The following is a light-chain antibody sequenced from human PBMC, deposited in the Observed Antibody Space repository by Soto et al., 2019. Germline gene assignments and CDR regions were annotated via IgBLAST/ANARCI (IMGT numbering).Light chain of an antibody. J-gene: IGKJ4*01. CDR3: QQYGSAPPIT. V-gene: IGKV3-20*01. CDR1: QSVNNRY. Sequence: EIVLTQSPGTLSLSPGERATLSCRASQSVNNRYLAWYQQTGGQAPRLLIYGATSRATGIPDRFSGSGSGTEFTLTISRLEPEDFAVYYCQQYGSAPPITFGGGTKVEIK. CDR2: GAT.